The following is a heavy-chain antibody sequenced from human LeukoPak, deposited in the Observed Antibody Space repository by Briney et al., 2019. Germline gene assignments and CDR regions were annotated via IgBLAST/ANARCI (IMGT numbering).Heavy chain of an antibody. Sequence: SETLSLTCAVYGGSFSGYYWSWIRQPPGKGLEWIGYIYYSGSTNYNPSLKSRVTISVDTSKNQFSLKLSSVTAADTAVYYCAGEMATAVDYYYGMDVWGQGTTVTVSS. D-gene: IGHD5-24*01. CDR2: IYYSGST. CDR1: GGSFSGYY. CDR3: AGEMATAVDYYYGMDV. V-gene: IGHV4-59*12. J-gene: IGHJ6*02.